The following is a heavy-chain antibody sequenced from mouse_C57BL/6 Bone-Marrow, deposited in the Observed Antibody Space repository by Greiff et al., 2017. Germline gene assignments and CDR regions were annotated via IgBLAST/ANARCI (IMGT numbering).Heavy chain of an antibody. J-gene: IGHJ4*01. CDR1: GFTFSSYA. CDR3: ARITTVVVPRDY. V-gene: IGHV5-6*01. D-gene: IGHD1-1*01. Sequence: EVKLVESGGDLVKPGGSLKLSCAAPGFTFSSYAMSWVRQTPDKRLVWVETISSGGSYPYYPDSVKGRFTISRDNAKNTLYLQMSSLKSEDTAMYYCARITTVVVPRDYWGQGTSVTVSS. CDR2: ISSGGSYP.